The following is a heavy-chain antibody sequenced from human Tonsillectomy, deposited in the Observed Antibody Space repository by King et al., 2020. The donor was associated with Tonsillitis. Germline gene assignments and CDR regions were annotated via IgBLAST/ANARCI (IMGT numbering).Heavy chain of an antibody. Sequence: VQLVESGGGLVQPGGSLRLSCAASGFTFSSYAMSWVRQAPGKGLEWVSGISGSGGSTKYVDSGKGRLTVSRDNSKNTLYLQMNSLRAEDTAVYYCAKGGYCSSTSCPFDYWGQGTLVTVSS. CDR3: AKGGYCSSTSCPFDY. J-gene: IGHJ4*02. CDR1: GFTFSSYA. CDR2: ISGSGGST. D-gene: IGHD2-2*01. V-gene: IGHV3-23*04.